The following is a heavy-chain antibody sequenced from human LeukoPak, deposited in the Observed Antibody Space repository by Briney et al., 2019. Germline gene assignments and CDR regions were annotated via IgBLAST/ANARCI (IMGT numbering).Heavy chain of an antibody. CDR2: INPSGGST. J-gene: IGHJ4*02. V-gene: IGHV1-46*01. CDR1: GYTFTSYY. D-gene: IGHD3-16*02. Sequence: ASVKVSCKASGYTFTSYYMHWVRQAPGQGLEWMGIINPSGGSTSYAQKFQGRVTMTRDMSTSTVYMELSSLRSEDTAVYYCARGSGDYVWGSYRLPLDYWGQGTLVTVSS. CDR3: ARGSGDYVWGSYRLPLDY.